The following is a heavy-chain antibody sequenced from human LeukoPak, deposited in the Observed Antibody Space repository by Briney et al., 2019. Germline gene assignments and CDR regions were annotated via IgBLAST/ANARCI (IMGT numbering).Heavy chain of an antibody. J-gene: IGHJ2*01. CDR3: ARPGWRWYFDL. V-gene: IGHV4-38-2*01. D-gene: IGHD5-24*01. CDR2: IYHSGST. CDR1: GYSISSGYY. Sequence: SETLSLTCAVSGYSISSGYYWGWIRQPPGKGLEWIGSIYHSGSTYYNPSLKSRVTISVDTSKNQFSLKLSSVTAADTAVYYCARPGWRWYFDLWGRGTLVTVSS.